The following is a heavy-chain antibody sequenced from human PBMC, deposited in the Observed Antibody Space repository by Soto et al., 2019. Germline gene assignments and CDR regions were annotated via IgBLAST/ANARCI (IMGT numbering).Heavy chain of an antibody. Sequence: ASVNGSCKASGYTYTIYAIHWVRQAPGQRLEWMGWINAGNGNTKYSQKFQGRVTITRDTSASTAYMELSSLRSEDTAVYYCARGGSLYWCFDLWGRGTLVTVSS. CDR3: ARGGSLYWCFDL. D-gene: IGHD1-26*01. V-gene: IGHV1-3*01. CDR1: GYTYTIYA. CDR2: INAGNGNT. J-gene: IGHJ2*01.